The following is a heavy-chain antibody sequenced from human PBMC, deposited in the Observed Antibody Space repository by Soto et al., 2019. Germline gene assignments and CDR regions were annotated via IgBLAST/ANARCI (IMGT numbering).Heavy chain of an antibody. D-gene: IGHD6-13*01. V-gene: IGHV4-39*01. J-gene: IGHJ4*02. CDR2: IYYSGST. CDR3: ARLKQQLASGTYFDY. Sequence: SETLSLTCTVSGGYISSSSYYWGWIRQPPGKGLEWIGSIYYSGSTYYNPSLKSRVTISVDTSKNQFSLKLSSVTAADTAVYYCARLKQQLASGTYFDYWGQGTLVTSPQ. CDR1: GGYISSSSYY.